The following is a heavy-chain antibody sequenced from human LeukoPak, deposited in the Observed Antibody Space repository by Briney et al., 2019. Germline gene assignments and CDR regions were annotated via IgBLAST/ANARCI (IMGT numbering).Heavy chain of an antibody. J-gene: IGHJ4*02. CDR1: GFTFSSYA. CDR2: ISGSGGST. CDR3: PKDLRWGVTSDY. D-gene: IGHD3-10*01. V-gene: IGHV3-23*01. Sequence: GGSLRLSCAASGFTFSSYAMSWVRQAPGKGLEWVSAISGSGGSTYYADSVKGRFTISRDNSKNTLYLQMNSLRAEDTAVYYCPKDLRWGVTSDYWGQGNLVTVSS.